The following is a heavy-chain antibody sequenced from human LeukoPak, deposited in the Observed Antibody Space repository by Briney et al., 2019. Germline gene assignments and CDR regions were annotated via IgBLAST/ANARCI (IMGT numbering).Heavy chain of an antibody. D-gene: IGHD5-18*01. CDR3: ARDPLLRYGYGSTGIFDY. CDR1: GFTFSDYY. Sequence: GGSLRLSCAASGFTFSDYYMSWIRQAPGKGLEWVSYISSSGSTIYYADSVKGRFTISRDNAKNSLYLQMNSLRAEDTAVYYCARDPLLRYGYGSTGIFDYWGQGTLVTVSS. V-gene: IGHV3-11*01. J-gene: IGHJ4*02. CDR2: ISSSGSTI.